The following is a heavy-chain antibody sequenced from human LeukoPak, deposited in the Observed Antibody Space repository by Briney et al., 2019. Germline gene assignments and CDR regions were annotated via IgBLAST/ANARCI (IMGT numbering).Heavy chain of an antibody. V-gene: IGHV4-39*07. CDR2: IYYSGNT. D-gene: IGHD6-13*01. CDR3: AAENIAAAGTVGWFDS. J-gene: IGHJ5*01. CDR1: GGSISTGGYY. Sequence: SESLSLTCTVSGGSISTGGYYWGWIRQSPGQGLEWIGIIYYSGNTYYTPSLKSRVTLSIDTSRKQFSLKLNSVPAADTAVYYCAAENIAAAGTVGWFDSWGQGTLVAVSS.